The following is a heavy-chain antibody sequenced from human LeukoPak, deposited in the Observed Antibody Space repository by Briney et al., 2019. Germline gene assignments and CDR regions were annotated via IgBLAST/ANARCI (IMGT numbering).Heavy chain of an antibody. Sequence: VGSLRLSCAASGFTFSSYAMSWVRQAPGKGLECVSVISGRGGTTYYVDSVKGRFTISRDNSKNTLYLQMNSLRAEDTAVYYCAKENGDYGLSDYYYYGMDVWGQGTTVTVSS. D-gene: IGHD4-17*01. J-gene: IGHJ6*02. V-gene: IGHV3-23*01. CDR3: AKENGDYGLSDYYYYGMDV. CDR2: ISGRGGTT. CDR1: GFTFSSYA.